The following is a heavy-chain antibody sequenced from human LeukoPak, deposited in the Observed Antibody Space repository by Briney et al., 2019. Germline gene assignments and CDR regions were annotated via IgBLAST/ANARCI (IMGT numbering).Heavy chain of an antibody. D-gene: IGHD3-3*01. CDR1: GFTFSSYG. CDR3: AKPYDFWSGYKWDFDY. Sequence: GGSLRLSCAASGFTFSSYGMHWVRQAPGKGLEWVAFIRYDGSNKYYADSVKGRFTISRDNSKNTLYLQMNSLRAEDTAVYYCAKPYDFWSGYKWDFDYWGQGTLVTVSS. J-gene: IGHJ4*02. V-gene: IGHV3-30*02. CDR2: IRYDGSNK.